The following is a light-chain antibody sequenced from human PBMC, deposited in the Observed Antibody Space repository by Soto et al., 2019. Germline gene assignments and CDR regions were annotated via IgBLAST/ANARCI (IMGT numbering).Light chain of an antibody. J-gene: IGKJ1*01. CDR1: QSLLHSNGYNY. Sequence: DTVMTQSPLSLPVTPGEPASISCRSSQSLLHSNGYNYLDWYLQKPGQSPQLLIYLGSNRASGVPARFSGSGSGTAFTLKISRVEAEDVGVYYCMQALHTPWTFGQGTKVEIK. CDR2: LGS. V-gene: IGKV2-28*01. CDR3: MQALHTPWT.